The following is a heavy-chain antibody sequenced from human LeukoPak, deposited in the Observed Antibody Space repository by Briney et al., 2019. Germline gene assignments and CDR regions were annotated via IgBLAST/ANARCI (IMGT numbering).Heavy chain of an antibody. CDR2: IKEDGSEK. Sequence: GGSLRLSCAASGFTLRSYWMSWVRQAPGKGLEWVANIKEDGSEKYYVDSVKGRFTISRDNAQNSVYLHMNSLTAVDTALYYCARDWVAGVPFDAFDIWGQGTMVSVSS. D-gene: IGHD3-10*01. J-gene: IGHJ3*02. CDR3: ARDWVAGVPFDAFDI. CDR1: GFTLRSYW. V-gene: IGHV3-7*03.